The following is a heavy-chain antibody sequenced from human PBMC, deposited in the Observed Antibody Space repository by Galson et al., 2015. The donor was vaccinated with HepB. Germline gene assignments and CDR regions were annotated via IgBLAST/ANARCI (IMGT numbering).Heavy chain of an antibody. Sequence: SLRLSCAASGFTFSSYGMHWVRQAPGKGLEWVAVISYDGSNKYYADSVKGRFTISRDNSKNTLYLQMNSLRAEDTAVYYCAKEGGSCSVDYWGQGTLVTVSS. CDR3: AKEGGSCSVDY. J-gene: IGHJ4*02. CDR1: GFTFSSYG. CDR2: ISYDGSNK. V-gene: IGHV3-30*18. D-gene: IGHD2-15*01.